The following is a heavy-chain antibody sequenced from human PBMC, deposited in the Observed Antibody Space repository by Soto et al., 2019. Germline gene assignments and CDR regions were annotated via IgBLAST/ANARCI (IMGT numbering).Heavy chain of an antibody. V-gene: IGHV1-24*01. J-gene: IGHJ3*02. CDR1: S. D-gene: IGHD4-17*01. Sequence: SLCSLHQEKKKGLEWMGGFDPEDGETIYAQKFQGRVTMTEDTPTDTAYMELSSLRSEDTAVYYYANPDYGGPDGAFDIWCQGTMIS. CDR2: FDPEDGET. CDR3: ANPDYGGPDGAFDI.